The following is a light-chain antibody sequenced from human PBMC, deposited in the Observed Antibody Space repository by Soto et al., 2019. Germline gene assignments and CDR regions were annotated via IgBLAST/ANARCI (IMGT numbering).Light chain of an antibody. CDR2: EGS. Sequence: QSVLTQPASVSGSPGQSITISCTGTSSDVGSYKFVSWYQQHPGKAPKLMIYEGSKRPSGGSNRFSGSKSGNTASLTISGLQAEDEAEYYCCSYAGDSAWVFGGGTKLTFL. CDR1: SSDVGSYKF. CDR3: CSYAGDSAWV. J-gene: IGLJ3*02. V-gene: IGLV2-23*01.